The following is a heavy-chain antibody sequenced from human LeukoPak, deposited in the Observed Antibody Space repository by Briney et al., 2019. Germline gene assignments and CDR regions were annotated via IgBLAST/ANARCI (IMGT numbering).Heavy chain of an antibody. CDR3: ARVGSSGFNFDY. CDR1: GFTFDDYA. D-gene: IGHD6-19*01. J-gene: IGHJ4*02. CDR2: ISSSSSYI. Sequence: PGGSLRLSCAASGFTFDDYAMNWVRQAPGKGLEWVSSISSSSSYIYYADSVKGRFTISRDNAKNSLYLQMNSLRAEDTAVYYCARVGSSGFNFDYWGQGTLVTVSS. V-gene: IGHV3-21*01.